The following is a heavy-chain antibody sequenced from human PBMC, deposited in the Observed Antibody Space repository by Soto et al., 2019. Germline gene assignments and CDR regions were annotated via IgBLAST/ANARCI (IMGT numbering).Heavy chain of an antibody. CDR2: IYATGTT. CDR1: GASISGFY. J-gene: IGHJ5*02. Sequence: SETLSLTCTVSGASISGFYGSWIRKSAGKGLEWIGRIYATGTTDYNPSLKSRVMMSVDTSKKQVSLKMRSVTAAATAVYYCGRDGTKTLRDWFDPWGQGISVTVSS. V-gene: IGHV4-4*07. D-gene: IGHD1-1*01. CDR3: GRDGTKTLRDWFDP.